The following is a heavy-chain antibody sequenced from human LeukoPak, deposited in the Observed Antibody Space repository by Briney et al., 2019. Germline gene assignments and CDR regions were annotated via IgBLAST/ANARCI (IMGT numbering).Heavy chain of an antibody. CDR3: ARQRGNYGMDV. CDR2: IYYSGST. Sequence: PSETLSLTCTVSGGSISSYYWSWIRQPPGKGLEWIGYIYYSGSTNYNPSLKSRVTISVDTSKNQFSLRLSSVTAADTAVYYCARQRGNYGMDVWGQGTTVTVSS. CDR1: GGSISSYY. V-gene: IGHV4-59*08. J-gene: IGHJ6*02.